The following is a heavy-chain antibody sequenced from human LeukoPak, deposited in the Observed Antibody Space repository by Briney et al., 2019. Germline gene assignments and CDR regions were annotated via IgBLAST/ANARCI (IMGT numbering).Heavy chain of an antibody. Sequence: SETLSLTCTVSGGSISSYYWSWIRQPPGKGLEWIGYIYTSGSTNYNPSLKSRVTISVDTSKNQFSLKLSSVTAADTAVYYCARMGLEWYYDFWSGYPNWFDPWGQGTLVTVSS. J-gene: IGHJ5*02. CDR2: IYTSGST. CDR1: GGSISSYY. V-gene: IGHV4-4*09. CDR3: ARMGLEWYYDFWSGYPNWFDP. D-gene: IGHD3-3*01.